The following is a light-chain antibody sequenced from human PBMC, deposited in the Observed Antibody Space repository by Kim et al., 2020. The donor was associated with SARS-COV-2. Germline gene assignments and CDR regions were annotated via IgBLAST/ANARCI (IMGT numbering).Light chain of an antibody. CDR3: QQYGGSPWT. CDR2: AAS. V-gene: IGKV3-20*01. J-gene: IGKJ1*01. CDR1: HGVSGSY. Sequence: EIVLTQSPVTLSLSPGDRATLSCRASHGVSGSYLAWYQQKPGQAPRLLIYAASTRATDIPDKFSGSGSETDFTLTISRLDPEDFAMYYCQQYGGSPWTFGQGTKLEI.